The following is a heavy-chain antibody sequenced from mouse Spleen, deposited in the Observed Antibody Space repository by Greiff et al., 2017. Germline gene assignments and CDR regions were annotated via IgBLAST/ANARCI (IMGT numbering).Heavy chain of an antibody. J-gene: IGHJ2*01. V-gene: IGHV1-69*02. CDR3: ARNYDHAGSYFDY. CDR1: GYTFTSYW. CDR2: IDPSDSYT. D-gene: IGHD2-4*01. Sequence: VQLQQSGAELVKPGASVKLSCKASGYTFTSYWMHWVKQRPGQGLEWIGEIDPSDSYTNYNQKFKGKATLTVDKSSSTAYMQLSSLTSEDSAVYYCARNYDHAGSYFDYWGQGTTLTVSS.